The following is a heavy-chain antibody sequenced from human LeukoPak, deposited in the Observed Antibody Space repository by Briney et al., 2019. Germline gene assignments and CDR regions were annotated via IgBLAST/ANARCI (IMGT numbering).Heavy chain of an antibody. CDR3: AHLPSSGTGIVDY. CDR2: ISGSGSTI. D-gene: IGHD3-10*01. J-gene: IGHJ4*02. V-gene: IGHV3-48*03. Sequence: GGSLRLSCAASGFTFNKYEMNWVRQAPGKGLEWVSYISGSGSTIYYADSVKGRFTISRDNAKNSLYLQMNSLRAEDTAVYYCAHLPSSGTGIVDYWGQGTLVTVSS. CDR1: GFTFNKYE.